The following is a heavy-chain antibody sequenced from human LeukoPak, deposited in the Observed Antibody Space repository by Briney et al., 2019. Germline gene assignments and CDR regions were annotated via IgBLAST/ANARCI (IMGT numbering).Heavy chain of an antibody. CDR3: ARGISSGYYYSFDY. V-gene: IGHV1-69*05. CDR1: GGTFSSYA. CDR2: IIPIFGTA. Sequence: SVKVSCKASGGTFSSYAISWVRQAPGQGLEWMGGIIPIFGTANYAQKFQGRVTITTDESTSTAYMGLSSLRSEDTAVYYCARGISSGYYYSFDYWGQGTLVTVSS. J-gene: IGHJ4*02. D-gene: IGHD3-22*01.